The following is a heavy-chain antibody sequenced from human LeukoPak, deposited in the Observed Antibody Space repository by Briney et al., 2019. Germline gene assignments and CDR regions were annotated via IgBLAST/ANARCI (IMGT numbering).Heavy chain of an antibody. D-gene: IGHD6-19*01. CDR1: GXTFSSYS. CDR2: ISSSSSTT. Sequence: PGGSLRLSCAASGXTFSSYSVNWVRQAPGKGQEWVSYISSSSSTTYYADSVKGRFTISRDNAKNSLYLQMNSLRDEDTAVYYCARPSSGSFDYWGQGTLVTVSS. J-gene: IGHJ4*02. CDR3: ARPSSGSFDY. V-gene: IGHV3-48*02.